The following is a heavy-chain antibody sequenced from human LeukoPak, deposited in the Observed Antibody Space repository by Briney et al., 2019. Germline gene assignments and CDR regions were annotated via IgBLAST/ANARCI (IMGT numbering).Heavy chain of an antibody. V-gene: IGHV6-1*01. Sequence: SQTLSLTCAISGDSVSSNSAAWNWIRQSPSRGLEWLGRTYYRSKWYNDYAVSVKSRITINPDTSKNQFSLQLNSVTPEDTAVYYCASSLEYGSSWFDAFDPWGQGTLVTVSS. CDR3: ASSLEYGSSWFDAFDP. J-gene: IGHJ5*02. D-gene: IGHD6-13*01. CDR2: TYYRSKWYN. CDR1: GDSVSSNSAA.